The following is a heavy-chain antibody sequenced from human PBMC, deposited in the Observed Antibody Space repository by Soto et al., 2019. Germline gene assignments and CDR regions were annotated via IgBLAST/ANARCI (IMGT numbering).Heavy chain of an antibody. D-gene: IGHD2-15*01. V-gene: IGHV3-30*18. CDR1: GFTFSSYG. CDR3: AKDLGYCSGGSCNWFDP. Sequence: GGSLRLSCAASGFTFSSYGMHWVRQAPGKGLEWVAVISYDGSNKYYADSVKGRFTISRDNSKNTLYLQMNSLRAEDTAVYYCAKDLGYCSGGSCNWFDPWGQGTLVTVSS. J-gene: IGHJ5*02. CDR2: ISYDGSNK.